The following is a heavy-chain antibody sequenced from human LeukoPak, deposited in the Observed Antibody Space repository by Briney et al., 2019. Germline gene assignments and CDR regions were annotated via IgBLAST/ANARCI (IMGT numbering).Heavy chain of an antibody. CDR3: ARARGFGGGDRGPKKYYYYYYMDV. Sequence: PSETLSLTCAVYGGSFSGYYWSWIRQPPGKGLEWIGEINHSGSTNYNPSLKSRVTISVDTSKNQFSLKLSSVTAADTAVYYCARARGFGGGDRGPKKYYYYYYMDVWGKGTTVTVSS. CDR2: INHSGST. D-gene: IGHD3-16*01. V-gene: IGHV4-34*01. J-gene: IGHJ6*03. CDR1: GGSFSGYY.